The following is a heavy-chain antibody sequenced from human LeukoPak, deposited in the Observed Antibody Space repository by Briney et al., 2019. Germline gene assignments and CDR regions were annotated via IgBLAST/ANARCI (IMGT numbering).Heavy chain of an antibody. V-gene: IGHV4-31*03. CDR1: GGSVSSGGYY. Sequence: SETLSLTCTVSGGSVSSGGYYWSWIRQHPGKGLEWIGYIYYSGSTYYNPSLKSRVTISVDTSKNQFSLKLSSVTAADTAVYYCARKTLRYYGSGSEETWGQGTLVTVSS. J-gene: IGHJ5*02. D-gene: IGHD3-10*01. CDR3: ARKTLRYYGSGSEET. CDR2: IYYSGST.